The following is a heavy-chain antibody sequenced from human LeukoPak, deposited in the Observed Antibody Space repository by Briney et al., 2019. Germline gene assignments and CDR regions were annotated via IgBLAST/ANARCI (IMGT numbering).Heavy chain of an antibody. V-gene: IGHV4-34*01. CDR2: INHSGST. D-gene: IGHD6-19*01. Sequence: PSETLSLTCAVYGGSFSGYYWSWIRQPPGKGLEWIGEINHSGSTNYNPSLKSRVTISVDTSKNQFSLKLSSVTAADTAVYYCAGDYSSGWYRWFDPWGQGTLVTVSS. CDR3: AGDYSSGWYRWFDP. CDR1: GGSFSGYY. J-gene: IGHJ5*02.